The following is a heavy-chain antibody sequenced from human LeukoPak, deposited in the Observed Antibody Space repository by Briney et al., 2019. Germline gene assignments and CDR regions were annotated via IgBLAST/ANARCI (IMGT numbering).Heavy chain of an antibody. D-gene: IGHD5-18*01. CDR3: ARDFDEYSYSI. Sequence: GGSLRLSCAASGFTFSSYGMHWVRQAPGKGLEWVAVILSDGSKEFYTDSVKGRFTISRDNSKNTLYLQMNSLRAEDTAVYYCARDFDEYSYSIWGQGTMVTVSS. J-gene: IGHJ3*02. CDR2: ILSDGSKE. V-gene: IGHV3-33*01. CDR1: GFTFSSYG.